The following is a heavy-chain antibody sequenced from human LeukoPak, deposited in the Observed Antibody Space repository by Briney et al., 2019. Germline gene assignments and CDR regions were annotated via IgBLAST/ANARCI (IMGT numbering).Heavy chain of an antibody. J-gene: IGHJ6*03. CDR2: INPNSGGT. Sequence: ASVKVSCKASGYTFTGYYMHWVRQAPGQGLEWMGWINPNSGGTNYAQKFQGRVTMTRDTSISTAYMELSRLRSDDTAVYYCARLPYSYYSSYMDVGGKGPRVPVP. V-gene: IGHV1-2*02. CDR1: GYTFTGYY. CDR3: ARLPYSYYSSYMDV.